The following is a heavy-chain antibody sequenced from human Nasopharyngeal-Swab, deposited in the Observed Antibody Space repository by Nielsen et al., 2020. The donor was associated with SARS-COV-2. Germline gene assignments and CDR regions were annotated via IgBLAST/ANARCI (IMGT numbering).Heavy chain of an antibody. CDR3: ARRTRYSNYAYYYMDV. D-gene: IGHD4-11*01. J-gene: IGHJ6*03. Sequence: SETLSLTCAVSGYSISGGYYWGWIRQPPGKGLEWIGSIYHSGSTYYNPSLKSRVTISVDTSKNQFSLKLSSVTAADTAVYYCARRTRYSNYAYYYMDVWGKGTTVTVSS. CDR2: IYHSGST. V-gene: IGHV4-38-2*01. CDR1: GYSISGGYY.